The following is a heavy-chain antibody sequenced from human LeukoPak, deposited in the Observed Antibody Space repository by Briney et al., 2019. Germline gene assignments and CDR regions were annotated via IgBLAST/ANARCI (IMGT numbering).Heavy chain of an antibody. Sequence: PSETLSLTCTVSGGPISSSSYYWGWIRQPPGKGLEWIGSIYYSGSTYYNPSLKSRVTISVDTSKNQFSLKLSSVTAADTAVYYCARIRNYYVLFDYWGQGTLVTVSS. CDR1: GGPISSSSYY. D-gene: IGHD3-10*02. J-gene: IGHJ4*02. CDR2: IYYSGST. CDR3: ARIRNYYVLFDY. V-gene: IGHV4-39*07.